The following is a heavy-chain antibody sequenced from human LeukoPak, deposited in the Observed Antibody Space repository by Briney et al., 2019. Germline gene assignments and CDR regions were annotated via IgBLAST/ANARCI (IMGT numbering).Heavy chain of an antibody. CDR2: ISAYNGNT. V-gene: IGHV1-18*01. Sequence: GASVKVSCKASGYTFTNYSMNWVRQAPGQGLEWMGWISAYNGNTNYAQKLQGRVTMTTDTSTSTAYMELRSLRSDDTAVYYCARVGLNMGNFEENFDYWGQGTLVTVSS. J-gene: IGHJ4*02. D-gene: IGHD4-23*01. CDR3: ARVGLNMGNFEENFDY. CDR1: GYTFTNYS.